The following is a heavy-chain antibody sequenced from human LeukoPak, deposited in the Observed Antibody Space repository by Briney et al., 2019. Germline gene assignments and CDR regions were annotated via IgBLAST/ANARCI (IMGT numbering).Heavy chain of an antibody. CDR1: GGTFSSYA. Sequence: SVKVSCKASGGTFSSYAISWVRQAPGQGLEWMGGIIPIFGTANYAQKFQGRVTITADKSTSTAYMELSSLRSEDTAVYYCARDRIVGATFTFDYWGQGTLVTVSS. V-gene: IGHV1-69*06. CDR2: IIPIFGTA. CDR3: ARDRIVGATFTFDY. J-gene: IGHJ4*02. D-gene: IGHD1-26*01.